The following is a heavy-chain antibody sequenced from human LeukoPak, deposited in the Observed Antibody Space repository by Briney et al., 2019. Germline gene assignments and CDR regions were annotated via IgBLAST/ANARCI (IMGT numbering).Heavy chain of an antibody. Sequence: PSETLSLTCTVSGGSISSYYWSWIRQPPGKGLEWIGYIYYSGSTNYNPSLKSRVTISVDTSKNQFSLKLSSVTAADTAVYYCARQGSSGWPRYYYYGMDVWGQGTTVTVSS. D-gene: IGHD6-19*01. CDR3: ARQGSSGWPRYYYYGMDV. V-gene: IGHV4-59*08. CDR1: GGSISSYY. CDR2: IYYSGST. J-gene: IGHJ6*02.